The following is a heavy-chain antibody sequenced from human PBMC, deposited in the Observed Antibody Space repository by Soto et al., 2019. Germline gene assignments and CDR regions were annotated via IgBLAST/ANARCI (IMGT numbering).Heavy chain of an antibody. V-gene: IGHV1-3*01. J-gene: IGHJ5*02. CDR3: ARDLFCSGGSCKPT. CDR2: INAANGNT. CDR1: GYYFAPYT. D-gene: IGHD2-15*01. Sequence: QVQLVQSGAEVKNPGASVKLSCKASGYYFAPYTIHWVRQAPGQSIEWMGWINAANGNTKYSQNFQGRVTFTRDASASTTYMEVTSLRSADTALYYCARDLFCSGGSCKPTWGQGTLVTVSS.